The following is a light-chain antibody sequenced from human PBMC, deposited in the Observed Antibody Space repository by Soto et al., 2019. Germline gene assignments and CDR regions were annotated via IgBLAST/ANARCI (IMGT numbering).Light chain of an antibody. CDR1: SSDVGAYNY. V-gene: IGLV2-8*01. CDR3: GSKAGKSVYV. J-gene: IGLJ1*01. Sequence: QSALTQPPSASGSPGQSVTISCTGTSSDVGAYNYVSWYQQHPGKAPKLLLYQVTKRPSGVPDRFAASKSGNTASLTVSGLQAEGEADYYCGSKAGKSVYVFGTGTKVTVL. CDR2: QVT.